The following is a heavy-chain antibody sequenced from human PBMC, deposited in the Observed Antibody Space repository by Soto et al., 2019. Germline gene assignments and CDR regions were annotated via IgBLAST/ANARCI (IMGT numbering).Heavy chain of an antibody. J-gene: IGHJ6*02. CDR3: ARERVRNPYDKNGMDV. Sequence: SETLSLTCTVSGGSISSYYWSWIRQPPGKGLEWIGYIYYSGSTNYNPSLKSRVTISVDTSKNQFSLKLSSVTAADTAVYYCARERVRNPYDKNGMDVWGQGTTVTV. D-gene: IGHD3-9*01. CDR2: IYYSGST. V-gene: IGHV4-59*01. CDR1: GGSISSYY.